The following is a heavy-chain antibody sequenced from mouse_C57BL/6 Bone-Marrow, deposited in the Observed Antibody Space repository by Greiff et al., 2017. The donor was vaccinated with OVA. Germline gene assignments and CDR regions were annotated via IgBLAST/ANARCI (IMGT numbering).Heavy chain of an antibody. D-gene: IGHD1-2*01. J-gene: IGHJ2*01. Sequence: EVKLMESGGGLVKPGGSLKLSCAASGFTFNSYAMSWVRQTPEKRLEWVATISDGGSYTYYPDNVKGRFTISRDNAKNNLYLQMSHLKSEDTAMYYCARDRALLRGYFDYWGQGTTLTVSS. CDR1: GFTFNSYA. V-gene: IGHV5-4*01. CDR2: ISDGGSYT. CDR3: ARDRALLRGYFDY.